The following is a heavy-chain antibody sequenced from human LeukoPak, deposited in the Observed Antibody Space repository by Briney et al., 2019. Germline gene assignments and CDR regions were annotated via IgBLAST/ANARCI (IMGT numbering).Heavy chain of an antibody. CDR3: ARGPCSSTSCHVSYYYYMDV. CDR1: GYPFTSYG. CDR2: ISAYNGNT. Sequence: ASVKVSCKASGYPFTSYGISWVRQAPGQGLEWMGWISAYNGNTNYAQKLQGRVTMTTDTSTSTAYMELRSLRSDDTAVYYCARGPCSSTSCHVSYYYYMDVWGKGTTVTVSS. J-gene: IGHJ6*03. V-gene: IGHV1-18*01. D-gene: IGHD2-2*01.